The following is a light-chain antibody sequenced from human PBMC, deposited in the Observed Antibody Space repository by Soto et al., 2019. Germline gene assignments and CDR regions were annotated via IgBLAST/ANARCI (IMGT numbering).Light chain of an antibody. Sequence: QSALTQPPSASGSPGQSVTISCTGTSSDVSGYNYVSWYQQHPGKAPKLMIYEVSKRPSGVPDRFSGSKSGNTASLTVSGLQAEDEADYYCSSYAGSNKGVFGGGTKLTVL. V-gene: IGLV2-8*01. CDR2: EVS. CDR3: SSYAGSNKGV. J-gene: IGLJ2*01. CDR1: SSDVSGYNY.